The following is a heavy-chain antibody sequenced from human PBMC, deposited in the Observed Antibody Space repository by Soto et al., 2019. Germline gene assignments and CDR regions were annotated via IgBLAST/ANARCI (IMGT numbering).Heavy chain of an antibody. D-gene: IGHD2-21*01. CDR2: IYVGDSDT. Sequence: PGEYLKISCKASGYTFTNYWIGWLRQMPGKGLEWMGIIYVGDSDTRYSPSFQGQVTISADKSVTTAYLQWSSLKASDSAIYYCANRLRGYYFDYWGQGTLVTVSS. J-gene: IGHJ4*02. V-gene: IGHV5-51*01. CDR3: ANRLRGYYFDY. CDR1: GYTFTNYW.